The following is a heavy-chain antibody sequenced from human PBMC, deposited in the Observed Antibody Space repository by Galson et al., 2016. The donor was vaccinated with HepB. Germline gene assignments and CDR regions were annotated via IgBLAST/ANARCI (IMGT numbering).Heavy chain of an antibody. D-gene: IGHD3-16*01. CDR3: ARLSCSTTDCLHPPYDS. CDR1: GDSVSGYY. V-gene: IGHV4-59*02. Sequence: SETLSLTCTVSGDSVSGYYWGWIRQSPGKGLEYIGYKHYRGWADYNPSPNRRVTISLDTSKNQFSLILTSVTAADTGMYYCARLSCSTTDCLHPPYDSWGQGTLVTVSS. J-gene: IGHJ4*02. CDR2: KHYRGWA.